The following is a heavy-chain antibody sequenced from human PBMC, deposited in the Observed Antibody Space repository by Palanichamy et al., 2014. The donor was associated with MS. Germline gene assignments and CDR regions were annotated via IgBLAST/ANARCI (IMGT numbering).Heavy chain of an antibody. V-gene: IGHV4-59*08. CDR1: GGSFSSYY. J-gene: IGHJ3*02. CDR2: IYDSGST. Sequence: QLQESGPGLVKPSETLSLTCTVSGGSFSSYYWTWIRQPPGKGLEWIGYIYDSGSTNYNPSLESRVTISVDTSKNQFSLKLSSLTAADTAVYYCARLGCSSTSCYRRNAFDIWGQGTVVTVYS. D-gene: IGHD2-2*01. CDR3: ARLGCSSTSCYRRNAFDI.